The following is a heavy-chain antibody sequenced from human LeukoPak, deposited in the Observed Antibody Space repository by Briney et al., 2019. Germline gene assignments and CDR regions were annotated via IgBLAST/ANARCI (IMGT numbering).Heavy chain of an antibody. D-gene: IGHD4-17*01. V-gene: IGHV4-34*01. CDR1: GGSFSGYY. Sequence: SETLSLTCAVYGGSFSGYYWSWIRQPPGKGLEWIGEINHSGSTNYNPSLKSRVTISVDTSKNQFSLKLGSVTAADTAVYYCARATVTYYFDYWGQGTLVTVSS. J-gene: IGHJ4*02. CDR3: ARATVTYYFDY. CDR2: INHSGST.